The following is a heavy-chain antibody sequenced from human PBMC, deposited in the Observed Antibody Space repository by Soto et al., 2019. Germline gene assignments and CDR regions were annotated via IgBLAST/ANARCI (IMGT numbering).Heavy chain of an antibody. V-gene: IGHV3-15*07. CDR1: GFSFSNAW. D-gene: IGHD6-19*01. J-gene: IGHJ4*02. Sequence: GGSLRLSCAASGFSFSNAWMNWVRQTPGKGLEWVGRIKSKTDGGTIDYAAPVKGRFTISRDDSKNTAYLQMNSLKTEDTAVYYCTRHDQSVAVNRRFDYWGQGILVTVSS. CDR2: IKSKTDGGTI. CDR3: TRHDQSVAVNRRFDY.